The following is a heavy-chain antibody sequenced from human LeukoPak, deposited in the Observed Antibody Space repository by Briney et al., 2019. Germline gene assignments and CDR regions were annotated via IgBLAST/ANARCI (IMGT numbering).Heavy chain of an antibody. J-gene: IGHJ4*02. V-gene: IGHV6-1*01. CDR3: ARDAGSGWSSFDY. Sequence: SQTLSLTCAISGDSVSSNSAAWNWIRQSPSRGLEWLGRTYYRSKWYNDYAVSMKSRITINPDTSKDQFSLQLNSVTPEDTAVCYCARDAGSGWSSFDYWGQGTLVTVSS. CDR1: GDSVSSNSAA. CDR2: TYYRSKWYN. D-gene: IGHD6-19*01.